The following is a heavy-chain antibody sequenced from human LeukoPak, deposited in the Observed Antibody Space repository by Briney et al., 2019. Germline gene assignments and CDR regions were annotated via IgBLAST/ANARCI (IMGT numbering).Heavy chain of an antibody. CDR3: ARDSDDFWSGYYRY. CDR2: IYYSGST. J-gene: IGHJ4*02. Sequence: SETLSLTCTVSGGSIRSYYWSWIRQPPGKGLEWIGYIYYSGSTNYNPSLKSRVTISVDTSKNQFSLKLSSVTAADTAVYYCARDSDDFWSGYYRYWGQGTLVTVSS. CDR1: GGSIRSYY. V-gene: IGHV4-59*01. D-gene: IGHD3-3*01.